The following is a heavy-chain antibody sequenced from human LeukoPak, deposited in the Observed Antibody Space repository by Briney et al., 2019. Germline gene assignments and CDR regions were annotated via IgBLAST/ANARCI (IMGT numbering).Heavy chain of an antibody. CDR1: GFTFSNYA. CDR2: VSVSGEST. V-gene: IGHV3-23*01. Sequence: GGSLRLSCAASGFTFSNYAMSWVRQAPGKGLEWVAGVSVSGESTYYAETVKGRFTISSDNSNNTLFLLMNSLGAGDTAVYYCAKCMCSGSWGQGTLVTVSS. J-gene: IGHJ5*02. D-gene: IGHD6-19*01. CDR3: AKCMCSGS.